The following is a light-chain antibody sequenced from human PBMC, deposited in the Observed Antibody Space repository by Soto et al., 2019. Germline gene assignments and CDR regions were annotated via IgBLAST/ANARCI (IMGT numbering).Light chain of an antibody. CDR2: DAS. CDR1: QSVRGSY. V-gene: IGKV3-20*01. Sequence: EIVLTQSPGTLSLSPGERATLSCRASQSVRGSYLAWYQQKPGQAPRLLISDASDRATGIPDRVSGSGSGADVALTISRLEPEDFAVYYCQHYGSSARFTCGPGTKVDIK. J-gene: IGKJ3*01. CDR3: QHYGSSARFT.